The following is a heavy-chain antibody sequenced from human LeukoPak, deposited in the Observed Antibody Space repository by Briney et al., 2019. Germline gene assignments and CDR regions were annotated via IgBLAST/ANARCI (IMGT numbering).Heavy chain of an antibody. CDR3: AKDIGSTFLYNWFDP. J-gene: IGHJ5*02. CDR2: IAYDGSNT. Sequence: GRSLRLSCTVSGFTFSTYAMHWVRQAPGKGLEWVAVIAYDGSNTCYLDSVKGRFPISRDNSENTLYLQMNSLRAEDTAVYYCAKDIGSTFLYNWFDPWGQGTLVTVSS. D-gene: IGHD2/OR15-2a*01. V-gene: IGHV3-33*03. CDR1: GFTFSTYA.